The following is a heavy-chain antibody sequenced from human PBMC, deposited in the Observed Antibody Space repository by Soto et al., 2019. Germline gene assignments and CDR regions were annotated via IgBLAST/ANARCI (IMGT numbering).Heavy chain of an antibody. Sequence: QVQLQESGPGLVKPSQTLSLTCTVSGGSIRSGDYYWSWIRQPPGKGLEWIGYIYYSGSTYYNPSLKSRVTISVDTSKNQFSLKLSSVTAADTAVYYCARERGIAARWGWFDPWGQGTLVTVSS. CDR3: ARERGIAARWGWFDP. V-gene: IGHV4-30-4*01. J-gene: IGHJ5*02. CDR1: GGSIRSGDYY. CDR2: IYYSGST. D-gene: IGHD6-6*01.